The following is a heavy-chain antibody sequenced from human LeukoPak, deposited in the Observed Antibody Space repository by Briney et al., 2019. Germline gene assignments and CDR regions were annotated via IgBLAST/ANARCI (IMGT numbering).Heavy chain of an antibody. J-gene: IGHJ4*02. CDR2: ISSSSSTI. D-gene: IGHD3-10*01. V-gene: IGHV3-48*04. CDR3: ARAGFRSGSYYFDY. Sequence: GGSLRLSCAASGFTFSSYSMNWVRQAPGKGLEWVSYISSSSSTIYYADSVKGRFTISRDNAKNSLYLQMNSLRAEDTAVYYCARAGFRSGSYYFDYWGQGTLVTVSS. CDR1: GFTFSSYS.